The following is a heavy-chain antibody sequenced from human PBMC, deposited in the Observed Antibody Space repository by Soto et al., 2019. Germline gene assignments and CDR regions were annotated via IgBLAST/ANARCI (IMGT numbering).Heavy chain of an antibody. J-gene: IGHJ6*02. V-gene: IGHV1-69*14. CDR3: ARPSSSSLESSYYYAVDV. CDR2: IIPIFGTT. Sequence: QVQLVQSGAEVKKPGSSVKISCKASGGTFSTYAITWVRQAPGQGLEWMGGIIPIFGTTNYALKFQGRVSINADKSTSTAYMELSSLRSDDTAVYYCARPSSSSLESSYYYAVDVWGQGTTVIVSS. D-gene: IGHD2-2*01. CDR1: GGTFSTYA.